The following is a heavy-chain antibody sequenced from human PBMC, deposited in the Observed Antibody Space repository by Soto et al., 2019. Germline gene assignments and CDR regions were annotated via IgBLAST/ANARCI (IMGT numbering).Heavy chain of an antibody. CDR2: IYYSGST. V-gene: IGHV4-31*03. D-gene: IGHD3-10*01. CDR3: ARLYGSGSYYNTQFDY. Sequence: QVQLQESGPGLVKPSQTLSLTCTVSGGSISSGGYYWSWIRQHPGKGLEWIGYIYYSGSTYYNPSLKSRVTISVDTSKNQFSLKLSSVTAADTAVYYCARLYGSGSYYNTQFDYWGQGTLVTVSS. J-gene: IGHJ4*02. CDR1: GGSISSGGYY.